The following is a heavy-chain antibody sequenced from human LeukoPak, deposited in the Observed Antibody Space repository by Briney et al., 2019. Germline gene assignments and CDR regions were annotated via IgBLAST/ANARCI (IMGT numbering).Heavy chain of an antibody. Sequence: ASVKVSCKASGYTLINYYMQWVRQAPGQGLEWMGIINPSAGSTSCAQKFQGRVSMTRDTSTSTVYMQLSSLRSEDTAIYYCARTHSWGDKGYFDFWGQGTLVTVSS. J-gene: IGHJ4*02. V-gene: IGHV1-46*03. CDR2: INPSAGST. CDR3: ARTHSWGDKGYFDF. CDR1: GYTLINYY. D-gene: IGHD7-27*01.